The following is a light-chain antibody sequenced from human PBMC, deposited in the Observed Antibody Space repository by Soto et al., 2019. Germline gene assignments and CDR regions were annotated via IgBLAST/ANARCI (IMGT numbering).Light chain of an antibody. CDR1: SSDVGGYNY. Sequence: QSVLTQPPSASGSPGQSVAISCTGTSSDVGGYNYVPWYQQHPGKAPKLMIYEVNKRPSGVPDRFSGSKSGNTASLTVSGLQAEDEAEYYCSSYAGSSNVFGTGTKVTVL. J-gene: IGLJ1*01. V-gene: IGLV2-8*01. CDR3: SSYAGSSNV. CDR2: EVN.